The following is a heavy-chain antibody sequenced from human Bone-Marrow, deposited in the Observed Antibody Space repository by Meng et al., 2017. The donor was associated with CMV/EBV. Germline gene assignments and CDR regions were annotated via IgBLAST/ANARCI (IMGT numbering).Heavy chain of an antibody. CDR2: VYHSGGT. D-gene: IGHD2-2*01. CDR1: GGSFSGYH. V-gene: IGHV4-34*01. Sequence: SETLSLTCAGYGGSFSGYHWSWIRQPPGKGLEWIGEVYHSGGTNYDPSLKRRVTISLDMSKNHFSLKLSSVTAADTGVYYCARGGNIVVVPAAIRRQYYFDYWGQGTLVTVSS. J-gene: IGHJ4*02. CDR3: ARGGNIVVVPAAIRRQYYFDY.